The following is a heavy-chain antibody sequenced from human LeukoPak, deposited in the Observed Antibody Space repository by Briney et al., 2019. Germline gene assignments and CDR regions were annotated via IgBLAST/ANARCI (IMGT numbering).Heavy chain of an antibody. J-gene: IGHJ4*02. D-gene: IGHD3-22*01. CDR1: GDSMGSYY. CDR3: ASSSGDYYDSSGFDY. CDR2: IFYSGST. Sequence: PSETLSLTCTVSGDSMGSYYWSWIRQPPGKGLEWIAYIFYSGSTSYNSSLKSRVAISMNTSRNQFSLKLSSVTAADTAVYYCASSSGDYYDSSGFDYWGQGTLVTVSS. V-gene: IGHV4-59*01.